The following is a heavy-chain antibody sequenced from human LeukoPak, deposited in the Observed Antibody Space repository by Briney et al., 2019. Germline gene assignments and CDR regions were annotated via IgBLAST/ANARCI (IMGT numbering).Heavy chain of an antibody. V-gene: IGHV4-34*01. CDR1: GGSFSGYY. CDR3: ARHSPWEPFDY. Sequence: SETLSLTCAVYGGSFSGYYWSWIRQPPGKGLEWIGSIYYSGNTYYNPSLKSRVTISVDTSKNQFSLKLSSVTAADTAVYYCARHSPWEPFDYWGQGTLVTVSS. J-gene: IGHJ4*02. D-gene: IGHD1-26*01. CDR2: IYYSGNT.